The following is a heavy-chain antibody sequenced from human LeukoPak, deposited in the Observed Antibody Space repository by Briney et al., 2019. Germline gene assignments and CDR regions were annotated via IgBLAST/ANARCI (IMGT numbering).Heavy chain of an antibody. Sequence: SVKVSCKASVGTFSNYGLSWVRQAPGQGLEWMGRIIPVLGVATYAQKFQGRVTFTAHTSTSTDYMELIGLRSEDAAVYYCARDEGSGSILTSHFDFWGQGTLVTVSS. J-gene: IGHJ4*02. V-gene: IGHV1-69*04. CDR1: VGTFSNYG. D-gene: IGHD3-10*01. CDR2: IIPVLGVA. CDR3: ARDEGSGSILTSHFDF.